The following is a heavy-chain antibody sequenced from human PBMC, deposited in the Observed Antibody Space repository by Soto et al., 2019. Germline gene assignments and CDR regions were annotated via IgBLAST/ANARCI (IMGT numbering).Heavy chain of an antibody. CDR2: IYYSGST. Sequence: SETLSLTCTVSGGSISSSSYYWGWIRQPPGKGLEWIGSIYYSGSTYYNPSLKSRVTISVDTSKNQFSLKLSSVTAADTAVYYCARSRQLWRNIKPFDYWGQGTLVTVSS. D-gene: IGHD5-18*01. J-gene: IGHJ4*02. CDR3: ARSRQLWRNIKPFDY. CDR1: GGSISSSSYY. V-gene: IGHV4-39*01.